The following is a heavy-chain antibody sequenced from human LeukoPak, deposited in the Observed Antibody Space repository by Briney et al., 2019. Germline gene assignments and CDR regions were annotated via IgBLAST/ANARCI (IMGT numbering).Heavy chain of an antibody. D-gene: IGHD3-22*01. CDR1: GFTFSNHW. CDR2: IRQDGAER. V-gene: IGHV3-7*01. J-gene: IGHJ4*02. Sequence: GGSLRLSCAASGFTFSNHWMSWVRQAPGKGLEWVANIRQDGAERYYVDSVKGRFTISRDNAKNSVYLEMNSLRVEDTAVYFCARAPYFESSGPLWGQGTLVTVSS. CDR3: ARAPYFESSGPL.